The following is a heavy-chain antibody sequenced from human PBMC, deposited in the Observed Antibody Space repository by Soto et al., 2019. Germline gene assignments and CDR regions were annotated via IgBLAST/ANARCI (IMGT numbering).Heavy chain of an antibody. Sequence: GESLKISCKGSGYRFTNYWIGWVRQMPGKGLEWMGIIYPGDSDTRYSPSFQGQVTISADKSINTAYLQWSSLKASDTAMYYCARDYCSGTTCYEFXYWGQGTQVXVSS. V-gene: IGHV5-51*01. CDR2: IYPGDSDT. D-gene: IGHD2-2*01. J-gene: IGHJ4*02. CDR1: GYRFTNYW. CDR3: ARDYCSGTTCYEFXY.